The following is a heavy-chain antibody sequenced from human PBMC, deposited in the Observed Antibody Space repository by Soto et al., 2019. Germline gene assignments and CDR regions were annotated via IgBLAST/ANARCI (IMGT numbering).Heavy chain of an antibody. CDR2: ISSSSSTI. CDR1: GFTFSSYS. CDR3: ARGQLSDCSGGSCYFAPDY. D-gene: IGHD2-15*01. J-gene: IGHJ4*02. Sequence: ESGGGLVQPGGSLRLSCAASGFTFSSYSMNWVRQAPGKGLEWVSYISSSSSTIYYADSVKGRFTISRDNAKNSLYLQMNSLRAEDTAVYYCARGQLSDCSGGSCYFAPDYWGQGTLVTVSS. V-gene: IGHV3-48*01.